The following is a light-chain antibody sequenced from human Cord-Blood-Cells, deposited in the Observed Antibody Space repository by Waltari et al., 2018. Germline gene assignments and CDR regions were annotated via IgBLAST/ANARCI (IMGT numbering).Light chain of an antibody. CDR2: EGS. CDR3: CSYAGSVV. CDR1: SSDVGSYNL. J-gene: IGLJ2*01. Sequence: QSALTQPASVSGSPGQSITISCTGTSSDVGSYNLVSWYQQHPGKAPKLMIYEGSKRPSGVSNRFSGSKSGNTASLPIAGLQAEDEADYYCCSYAGSVVFGGGTKLTVL. V-gene: IGLV2-23*01.